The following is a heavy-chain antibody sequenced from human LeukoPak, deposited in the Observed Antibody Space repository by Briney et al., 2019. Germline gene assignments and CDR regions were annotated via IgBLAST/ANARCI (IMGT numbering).Heavy chain of an antibody. CDR3: AVIPMVRGVITHFDY. CDR1: GYTFTSYD. CDR2: MNPNSGNT. Sequence: ASVKVSCKASGYTFTSYDINWGRQATGQGLEWMGWMNPNSGNTGYAQKFQGRVTMTRNTSISTAYMELSSLRSEDTAVYYCAVIPMVRGVITHFDYWGQGTLVTVSS. V-gene: IGHV1-8*01. J-gene: IGHJ4*02. D-gene: IGHD3-10*01.